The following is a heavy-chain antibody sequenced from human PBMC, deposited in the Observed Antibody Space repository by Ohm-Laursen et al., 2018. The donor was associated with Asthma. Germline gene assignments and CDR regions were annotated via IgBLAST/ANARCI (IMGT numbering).Heavy chain of an antibody. V-gene: IGHV3-21*01. D-gene: IGHD2-2*01. CDR3: ARDGLYCSSTNCFFDY. J-gene: IGHJ4*02. CDR2: ISSSGSSI. Sequence: SLRLSCTAFGFSFSSYSMNWVRQAPGKGLEWVSFISSSGSSIYYADSVKGRLTISRDNAKNSLYLQMNSLRAEDTAVYYCARDGLYCSSTNCFFDYWGQGTLVTVSS. CDR1: GFSFSSYS.